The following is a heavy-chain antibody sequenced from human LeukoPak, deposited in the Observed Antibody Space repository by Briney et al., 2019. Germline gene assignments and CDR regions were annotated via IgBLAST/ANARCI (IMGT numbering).Heavy chain of an antibody. V-gene: IGHV3-23*01. D-gene: IGHD6-19*01. J-gene: IGHJ4*02. CDR1: GFTFSSYA. Sequence: GGSLRLSCAASGFTFSSYAMSWVRQAPGKGLEWVSAISGSGGSTYYADFVKGRFTISRDNSKDTLYLQMNSLRAEDTAVYYCAKSPDSSGWSADYWGQGTLVTVSS. CDR3: AKSPDSSGWSADY. CDR2: ISGSGGST.